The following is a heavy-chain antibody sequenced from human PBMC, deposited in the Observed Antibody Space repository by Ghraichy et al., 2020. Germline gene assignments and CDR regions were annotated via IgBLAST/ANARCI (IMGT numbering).Heavy chain of an antibody. CDR1: GFTFSDFW. Sequence: GGSLRLSCTTSGFTFSDFWISWVRQAPGKGLEWVANIKHDGSERYYVDSVKGRFTISTDNAKSSLFLQMNSLRVEDTAVYYCARSGFGDYWGNFDYWGQGTLVTVSS. CDR2: IKHDGSER. J-gene: IGHJ4*02. D-gene: IGHD4-17*01. V-gene: IGHV3-7*01. CDR3: ARSGFGDYWGNFDY.